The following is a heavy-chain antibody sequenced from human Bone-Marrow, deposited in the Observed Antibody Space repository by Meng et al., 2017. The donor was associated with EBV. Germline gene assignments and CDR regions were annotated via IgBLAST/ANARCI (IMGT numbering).Heavy chain of an antibody. J-gene: IGHJ4*02. Sequence: EVQLVDSGGGLVQPGGSLGPSCAASEFTFTSYWMHWVRQAPGKGLVWVSRINSDGSSTSYADSVKGRFTISRDNAKNTLYLQMNSLRAEDTAVYYCVRARTGTTRAPGDYWGQGTLVTVSS. CDR1: EFTFTSYW. D-gene: IGHD1-7*01. CDR2: INSDGSST. CDR3: VRARTGTTRAPGDY. V-gene: IGHV3-74*01.